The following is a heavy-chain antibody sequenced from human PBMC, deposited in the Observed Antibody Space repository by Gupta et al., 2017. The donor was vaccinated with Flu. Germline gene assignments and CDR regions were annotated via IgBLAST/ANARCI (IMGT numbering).Heavy chain of an antibody. V-gene: IGHV4-4*02. Sequence: QVQLQESGPGLVKPSGTLSLTCGVSPGSISNNNWWTWVRQPPGKGLEWIGEISHSGGTNYNPSLESRVTLSIDKSRNQFSLNLKSVTAADTAVYYCAGRVGVPPTWGQGTMVTVSP. CDR1: PGSISNNNW. J-gene: IGHJ3*01. D-gene: IGHD1-26*01. CDR2: ISHSGGT. CDR3: AGRVGVPPT.